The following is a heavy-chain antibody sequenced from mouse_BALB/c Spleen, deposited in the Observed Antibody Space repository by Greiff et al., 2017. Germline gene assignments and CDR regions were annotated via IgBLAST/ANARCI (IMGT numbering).Heavy chain of an antibody. V-gene: IGHV3-2*02. D-gene: IGHD4-1*01. CDR1: GYSITSDYA. CDR3: ARLGTGWAMDY. J-gene: IGHJ4*01. Sequence: EVQLVESGPGLVKPSQSLSLTCTVTGYSITSDYAWNWIRQFPGNKLEWMGYISYSGSTSYNPSLKSRISITRDTSKNQFFLQLNSVTTEDTATYYCARLGTGWAMDYWGQGTSVTVSS. CDR2: ISYSGST.